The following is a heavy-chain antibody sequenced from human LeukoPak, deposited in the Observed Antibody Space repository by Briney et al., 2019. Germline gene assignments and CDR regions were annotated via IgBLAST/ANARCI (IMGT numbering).Heavy chain of an antibody. V-gene: IGHV3-21*01. D-gene: IGHD5-12*01. Sequence: PGGSLRLSCAASGFTFSTYSMSWVRQAPGKGLEWVSSISSSSSYIYYADSVKGRFTISRDNAKNSLYLQMNSLRAEDTAVYYCARDRSGYSGYDFFDYWGQGALVTVSS. CDR3: ARDRSGYSGYDFFDY. CDR1: GFTFSTYS. J-gene: IGHJ4*02. CDR2: ISSSSSYI.